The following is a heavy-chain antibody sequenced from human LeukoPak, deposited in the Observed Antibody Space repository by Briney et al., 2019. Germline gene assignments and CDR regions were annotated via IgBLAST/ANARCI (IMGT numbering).Heavy chain of an antibody. CDR1: RGSISSGNYY. Sequence: SETLSLTCTVSRGSISSGNYYWSWIRQPPGKGLEWIGYIYYSGSTNYNPSLKSRVTISVDTSKNQFSLRLSSVTAADTAVYYCARDNPTYSDYDSFDIWGQGTMVTVSS. V-gene: IGHV4-61*01. CDR2: IYYSGST. J-gene: IGHJ3*02. CDR3: ARDNPTYSDYDSFDI. D-gene: IGHD4-11*01.